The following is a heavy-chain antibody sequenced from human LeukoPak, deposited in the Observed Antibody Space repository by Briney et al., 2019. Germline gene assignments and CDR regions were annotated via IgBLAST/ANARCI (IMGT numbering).Heavy chain of an antibody. Sequence: GGSLRLSCVASGFTFSSYSMNWVRQAPGKGLEWVSYISNSGSTIYYADSVKGRFTISRDNAKNSLYLQMNSLRAEDTAVYYCARDETDKDAFDIWGQGTMVTVSS. CDR2: ISNSGSTI. CDR1: GFTFSSYS. CDR3: ARDETDKDAFDI. V-gene: IGHV3-48*04. D-gene: IGHD2-15*01. J-gene: IGHJ3*02.